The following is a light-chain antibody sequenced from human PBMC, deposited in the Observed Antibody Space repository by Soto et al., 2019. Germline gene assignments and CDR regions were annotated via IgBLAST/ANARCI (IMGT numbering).Light chain of an antibody. V-gene: IGKV3-20*01. CDR2: GAS. J-gene: IGKJ1*01. CDR3: QHFRA. CDR1: QSVSSN. Sequence: EIVLTQSPSTLSVSPGERSTLSCRASQSVSSNLAWYQQKPGQAPRLLIYGASSRATGIPDRFSGSGSGTDFTLTISRLEPEDFVLYYCQHFRAFGQGTKVDIK.